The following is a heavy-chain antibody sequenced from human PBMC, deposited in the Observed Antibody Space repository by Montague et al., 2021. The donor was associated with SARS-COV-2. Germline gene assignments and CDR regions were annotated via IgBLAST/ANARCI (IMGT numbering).Heavy chain of an antibody. Sequence: SETLSLTCAVFGGSLSNNYWTWVCQRPGPGMEWIGEVNNCGGTTHYNPPLMGRVKISVDRPSNQMSLNMESVTAADTAVYYCARVPLYFEGFDSWGPGILVAVSS. CDR3: ARVPLYFEGFDS. J-gene: IGHJ4*02. D-gene: IGHD3-9*01. CDR1: GGSLSNNY. V-gene: IGHV4-34*01. CDR2: VNNCGGT.